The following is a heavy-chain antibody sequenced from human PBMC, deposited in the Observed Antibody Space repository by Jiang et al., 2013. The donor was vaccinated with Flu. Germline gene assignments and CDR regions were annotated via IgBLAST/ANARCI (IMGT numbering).Heavy chain of an antibody. CDR3: ARSYFYGNDRGFYGDY. Sequence: GAEVKKPGESLKISCKVSGYSFTNYWIGWVRQMPGKGLEWMGIIYPGDSDTKYSPSFRGQVTISADKSITTAYLQWNSLKASDSAMYYCARSYFYGNDRGFYGDYWGQGTLVTVSS. CDR1: GYSFTNYW. J-gene: IGHJ4*02. D-gene: IGHD3-22*01. CDR2: IYPGDSDT. V-gene: IGHV5-51*01.